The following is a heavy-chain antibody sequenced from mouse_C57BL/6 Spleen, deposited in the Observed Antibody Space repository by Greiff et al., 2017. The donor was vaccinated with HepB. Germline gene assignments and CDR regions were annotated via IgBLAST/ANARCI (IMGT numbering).Heavy chain of an antibody. Sequence: EVQGVESGGGLVKPGGSLKLSCAASGFTFSSYAMSWVRQTPEKRLEWVATISDGGSYTYYPDNVKGRFTISRDNAKNNLYLQMSHLKSEDTAMYYCAYGSSSYYAMDYWGQGTSVTVSS. J-gene: IGHJ4*01. CDR2: ISDGGSYT. CDR1: GFTFSSYA. CDR3: AYGSSSYYAMDY. V-gene: IGHV5-4*01. D-gene: IGHD1-1*01.